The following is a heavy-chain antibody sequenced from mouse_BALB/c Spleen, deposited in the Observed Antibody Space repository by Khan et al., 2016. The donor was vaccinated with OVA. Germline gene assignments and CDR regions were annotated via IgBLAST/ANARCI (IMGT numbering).Heavy chain of an antibody. D-gene: IGHD2-12*01. CDR1: GDSITSGY. CDR3: ARSTYRYAFVY. CDR2: IIYTGYT. J-gene: IGHJ3*01. Sequence: EVQLQESGPSLVKPSQTLSLTCSVTGDSITSGYWNWIRKFPGNKLEYMGYIIYTGYTYYNPSLQSRISIPRHNSKHQYYLQLNSVTDEDTATYYCARSTYRYAFVYWGQGTLVTVSA. V-gene: IGHV3-8*02.